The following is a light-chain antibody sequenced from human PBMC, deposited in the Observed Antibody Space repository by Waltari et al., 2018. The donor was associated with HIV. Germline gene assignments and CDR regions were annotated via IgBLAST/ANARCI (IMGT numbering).Light chain of an antibody. Sequence: SYVLTQPPSVSVAPGQTARITCGGNNVGRKSVHWYQQKPGQAPVLVVYDDSDRPSGIPERFSGSNAGNTATLTISRVEAGDEADYSCQVWDSSSAHQVFGTGTKVTVL. CDR1: NVGRKS. CDR2: DDS. CDR3: QVWDSSSAHQV. J-gene: IGLJ1*01. V-gene: IGLV3-21*02.